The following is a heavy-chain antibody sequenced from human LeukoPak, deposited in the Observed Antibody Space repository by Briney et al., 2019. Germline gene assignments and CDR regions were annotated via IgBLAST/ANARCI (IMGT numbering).Heavy chain of an antibody. D-gene: IGHD3-16*01. CDR3: ARDKGRYYDYVWGSLDAFDI. CDR2: ISTTSSYI. J-gene: IGHJ3*02. V-gene: IGHV3-21*01. CDR1: GFSFSTYS. Sequence: GGSLRLSCAASGFSFSTYSMSWVRQAPGKGLEWVSSISTTSSYIYYADSVKGRFTISRDNAKNSLYLQMNSLRAEDTAVYYCARDKGRYYDYVWGSLDAFDIWGQGTMVTVSS.